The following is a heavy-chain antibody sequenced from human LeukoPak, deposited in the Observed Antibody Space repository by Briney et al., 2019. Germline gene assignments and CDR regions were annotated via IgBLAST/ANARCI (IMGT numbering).Heavy chain of an antibody. CDR2: VMSGRGST. D-gene: IGHD3-16*01. CDR3: TRERRGSYYAFES. V-gene: IGHV3-11*05. CDR1: GFSVSDYS. Sequence: PGGSLRLSCAASGFSVSDYSISWIRQYPGKGPEWISYVMSGRGSTNYADSVKGRFTISRDNAKNSVALQLDGLRADDTAVYFCTRERRGSYYAFESWGQGTLVTVSS. J-gene: IGHJ4*02.